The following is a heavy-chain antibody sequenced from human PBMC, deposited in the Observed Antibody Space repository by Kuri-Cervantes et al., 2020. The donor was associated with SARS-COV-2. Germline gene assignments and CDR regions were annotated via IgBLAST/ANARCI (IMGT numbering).Heavy chain of an antibody. J-gene: IGHJ6*02. CDR3: ARWSIVGAKRGLLRYYGSDV. D-gene: IGHD1-26*01. CDR2: IYSGGSK. CDR1: GWTVSSNY. V-gene: IGHV3-53*01. Sequence: GEFLKIPCAASGWTVSSNYMSLDPQAPGKGLEWDSVIYSGGSKYYADSVKGRFTLSSDNFKNTLYHQMNILRAEDTAVYYCARWSIVGAKRGLLRYYGSDVWGQGTTVTVSS.